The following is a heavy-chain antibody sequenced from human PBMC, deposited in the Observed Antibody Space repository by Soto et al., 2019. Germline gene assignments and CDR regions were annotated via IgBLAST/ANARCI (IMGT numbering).Heavy chain of an antibody. D-gene: IGHD2-21*02. CDR2: INHSGST. CDR3: ARDHRDYSYYYGMDV. Sequence: SETLSLTCAVYGGSFSGYYWSWIRQPPGKGLEWIGEINHSGSTNYNPSLKSRVTISVDKSKNQFSLKLSSVTAADTAVYYCARDHRDYSYYYGMDVWGQGTTVTVSS. J-gene: IGHJ6*02. CDR1: GGSFSGYY. V-gene: IGHV4-34*01.